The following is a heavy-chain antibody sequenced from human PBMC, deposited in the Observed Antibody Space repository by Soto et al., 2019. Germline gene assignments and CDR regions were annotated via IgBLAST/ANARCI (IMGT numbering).Heavy chain of an antibody. V-gene: IGHV4-4*02. Sequence: QVQLQESGPGLVKPSGTLSLTCAVSDGSISSRVWWSWVRQTPGKGLEWIGEIYNDGTTNYNPSLKSRDITALDKANNEYPRKVNSMTAADSASNVCARHPGYWQQLLTCGQGTLVTVST. J-gene: IGHJ5*02. CDR3: ARHPGYWQQLLT. CDR1: DGSISSRVW. CDR2: IYNDGTT. D-gene: IGHD6-13*01.